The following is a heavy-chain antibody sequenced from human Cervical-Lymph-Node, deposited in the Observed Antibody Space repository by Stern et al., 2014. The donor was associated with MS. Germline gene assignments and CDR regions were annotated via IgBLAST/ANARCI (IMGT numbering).Heavy chain of an antibody. D-gene: IGHD6-19*01. Sequence: EVQLVESGGGVVQPGGSLRLSCAASGFTFDNYWMYWVRQAPEKGLVWVSHINTDGSNTVYADSVKGRFTISRDNAENTLFLQMNSLRAEDTAVYYCARDAAGLDIWGQGTMVTVSS. V-gene: IGHV3-74*01. J-gene: IGHJ3*02. CDR3: ARDAAGLDI. CDR1: GFTFDNYW. CDR2: INTDGSNT.